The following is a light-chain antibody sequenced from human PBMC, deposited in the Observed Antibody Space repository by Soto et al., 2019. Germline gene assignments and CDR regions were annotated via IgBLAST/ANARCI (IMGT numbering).Light chain of an antibody. CDR1: SSDVGNYNR. Sequence: QSVLTQPPSVSGSPGQSVAISCTGTSSDVGNYNRVSWYQQPPGTAPKLMIYEVNNRPSGVPDRFSGSKSGNTASLTISGLQAEDEADYYCCSYTTSSTYVFGTGTKRTVL. CDR2: EVN. CDR3: CSYTTSSTYV. V-gene: IGLV2-18*02. J-gene: IGLJ1*01.